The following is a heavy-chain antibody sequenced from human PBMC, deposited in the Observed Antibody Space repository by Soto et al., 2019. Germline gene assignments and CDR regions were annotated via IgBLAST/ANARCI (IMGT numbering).Heavy chain of an antibody. Sequence: GGSLRLSCAASGFPFDGYAMNWVRPAPGKGLECVSSISSSSSYIYYADSVKGRFNISRENAKNSLYLQMNSLRAEDTAVYYCARDTFWSGYYYGMDGWGQGTTVTVSS. V-gene: IGHV3-21*01. CDR3: ARDTFWSGYYYGMDG. D-gene: IGHD3-3*01. J-gene: IGHJ6*02. CDR1: GFPFDGYA. CDR2: ISSSSSYI.